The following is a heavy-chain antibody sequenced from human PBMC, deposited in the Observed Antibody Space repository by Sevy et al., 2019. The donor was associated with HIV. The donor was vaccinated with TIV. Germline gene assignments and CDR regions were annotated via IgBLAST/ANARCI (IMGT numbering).Heavy chain of an antibody. CDR2: FDPTGGSR. Sequence: ASVKVSCKTSGYTFSTYYIYWVRQAPRQGLEWIGIFDPTGGSRSYAQRFQGRLTMTGDTSTSTAYMELSSLTSEDTAVYYCARDRDVSGNYLEYFYYAMDVWGQGTTVTVSS. CDR1: GYTFSTYY. J-gene: IGHJ6*02. V-gene: IGHV1-46*01. D-gene: IGHD1-26*01. CDR3: ARDRDVSGNYLEYFYYAMDV.